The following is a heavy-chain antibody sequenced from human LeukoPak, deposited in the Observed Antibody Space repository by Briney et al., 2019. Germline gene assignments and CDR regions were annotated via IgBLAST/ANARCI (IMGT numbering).Heavy chain of an antibody. D-gene: IGHD3-16*01. J-gene: IGHJ4*02. V-gene: IGHV1-69*05. CDR1: GGTFSSYA. CDR3: ARDGPPGGGFIGDY. CDR2: IIPIFGTA. Sequence: SVRVSCKASGGTFSSYAISWVRQAPGQGLEWMGGIIPIFGTANYAQKFQGRVTITTDESTSTAYMELSSLRSEDTAVYYCARDGPPGGGFIGDYWGQGTLVTASS.